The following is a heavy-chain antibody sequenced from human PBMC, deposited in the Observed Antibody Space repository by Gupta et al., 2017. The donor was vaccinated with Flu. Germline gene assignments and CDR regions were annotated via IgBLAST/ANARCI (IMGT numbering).Heavy chain of an antibody. D-gene: IGHD3-22*01. J-gene: IGHJ5*02. CDR2: ISSSSRTI. Sequence: EVQLVESGGGLVQPGGSLRLSCAASGFTFSSYRMNWVRQVPGKGLEWVSYISSSSRTIYYADSVKGRFTISRDNAKNSVYLQMNSLRVEDTTVYYCATYYDSSGYQTWGQGTLVTVSS. CDR1: GFTFSSYR. CDR3: ATYYDSSGYQT. V-gene: IGHV3-48*01.